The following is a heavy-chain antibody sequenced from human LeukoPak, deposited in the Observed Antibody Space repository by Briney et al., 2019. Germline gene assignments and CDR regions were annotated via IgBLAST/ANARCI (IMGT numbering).Heavy chain of an antibody. Sequence: GGSLRLSCAASGFTVSSDYMTWVRQAPGKGLEWVSVIYSGGSTYYADSVKGRFTISRDNAKNSLYLQMNSLRAEDTAVYYCVRDTFSPDAFDIWGQGTMVTVSS. D-gene: IGHD3-16*01. CDR3: VRDTFSPDAFDI. CDR1: GFTVSSDY. V-gene: IGHV3-53*01. J-gene: IGHJ3*02. CDR2: IYSGGST.